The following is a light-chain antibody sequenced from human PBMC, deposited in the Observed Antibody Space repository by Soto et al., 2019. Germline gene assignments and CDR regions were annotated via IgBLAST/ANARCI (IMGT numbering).Light chain of an antibody. CDR1: SSNIVRST. Sequence: QSVLTQPQSASGTPGKSVPISCSGSSSNIVRSTVTWYQQLPGTAPKLLIYSNNQRHSGVPDRFSGSKSGTSASLAISGIQSEDEADYYCEAWDDILNGNYVFGIGTNLTV. J-gene: IGLJ1*01. CDR3: EAWDDILNGNYV. V-gene: IGLV1-44*01. CDR2: SNN.